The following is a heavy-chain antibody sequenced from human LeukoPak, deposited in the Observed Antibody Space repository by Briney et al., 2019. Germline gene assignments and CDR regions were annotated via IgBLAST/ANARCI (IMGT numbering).Heavy chain of an antibody. CDR2: ISSSSSYI. CDR3: ARRGVGEYYYGSGNYYLDY. CDR1: GFTFSSYS. Sequence: GGSLRLSCAASGFTFSSYSMNWVRQAPGKGLEWVSSISSSSSYIYYADSVKGRFTISRDNAKNSLYLQMNSLRAEDTAVYYCARRGVGEYYYGSGNYYLDYWGQGTLVTVSS. D-gene: IGHD3-10*01. V-gene: IGHV3-21*01. J-gene: IGHJ4*02.